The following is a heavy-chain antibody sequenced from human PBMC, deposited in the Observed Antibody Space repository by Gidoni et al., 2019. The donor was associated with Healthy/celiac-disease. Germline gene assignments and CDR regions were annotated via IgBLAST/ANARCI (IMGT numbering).Heavy chain of an antibody. J-gene: IGHJ4*02. CDR2: IYYSGST. D-gene: IGHD3-16*01. V-gene: IGHV4-59*01. CDR3: ARGGVATFGYFDY. Sequence: QVQLQESGPGLVKPSETLSLPCTVSGGSISSYYWSWIRQPPGKGLEWIGDIYYSGSTNYNPSRNSRVTISVDTSKNQFSLKLSSVTAADTAVYYCARGGVATFGYFDYWGQGTLVTVSS. CDR1: GGSISSYY.